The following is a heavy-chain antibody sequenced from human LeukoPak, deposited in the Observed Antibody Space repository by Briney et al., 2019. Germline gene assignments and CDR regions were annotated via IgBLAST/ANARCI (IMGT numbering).Heavy chain of an antibody. J-gene: IGHJ4*02. V-gene: IGHV3-7*01. CDR1: GFTFSTYW. CDR3: AREIEMATTRGLNY. CDR2: IQQDGNEK. D-gene: IGHD5-24*01. Sequence: QSGGSLRLSCAASGFTFSTYWMSWVRQAPGKGLEWVANIQQDGNEKYYVDSVKGRFTISRDNAKNSLYLQMNSLRVEDTAVYYCAREIEMATTRGLNYWGQGTLVTVSS.